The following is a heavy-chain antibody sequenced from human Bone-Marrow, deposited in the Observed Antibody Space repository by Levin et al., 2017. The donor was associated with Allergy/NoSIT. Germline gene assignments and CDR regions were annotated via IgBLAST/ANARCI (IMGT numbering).Heavy chain of an antibody. CDR3: ARDYGSGRRYFDY. J-gene: IGHJ4*02. CDR1: GFTFSSYS. CDR2: ITSGSSTI. Sequence: GESLKISCAASGFTFSSYSMNWVRQAPGKGLEWVSYITSGSSTIYYADSVKGRFTISRDNAKSSLYLQMNSLRAEDTAVYYCARDYGSGRRYFDYGGQGTLVTVSS. V-gene: IGHV3-48*01. D-gene: IGHD3-10*01.